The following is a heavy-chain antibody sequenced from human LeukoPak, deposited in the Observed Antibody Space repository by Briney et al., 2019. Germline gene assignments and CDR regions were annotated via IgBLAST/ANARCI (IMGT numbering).Heavy chain of an antibody. D-gene: IGHD3-9*01. CDR2: ISGSGGST. J-gene: IGHJ4*02. V-gene: IGHV3-23*01. Sequence: PGGTLRLSCAASGFTFSSYGMSWVRQAPGKGLEWVSAISGSGGSTYYADSVKGRFTISRDNSKNTLYLQMNSLRAEDTAVYYCAKEPILTGDPLYYFDYWGQGTLVTVSS. CDR3: AKEPILTGDPLYYFDY. CDR1: GFTFSSYG.